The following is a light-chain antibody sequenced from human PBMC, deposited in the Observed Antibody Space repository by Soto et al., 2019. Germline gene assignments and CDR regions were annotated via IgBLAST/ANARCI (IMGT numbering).Light chain of an antibody. V-gene: IGKV1-39*01. CDR2: AAS. CDR3: QQSYRTPHT. Sequence: DIQMTQSPSSLSASVGDRVTISCRASQGVSNYLIWYQQRQGRAPKLLIYAASNLVSGVPSRFSGSGSGTNFTLIISSLQPEDLATYYCQQSYRTPHTFGQGTKLETK. J-gene: IGKJ2*01. CDR1: QGVSNY.